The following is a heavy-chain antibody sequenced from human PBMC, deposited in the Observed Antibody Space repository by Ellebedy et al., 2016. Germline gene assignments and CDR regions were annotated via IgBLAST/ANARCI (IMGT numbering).Heavy chain of an antibody. D-gene: IGHD3-10*01. CDR1: GFTFSNAW. V-gene: IGHV3-15*01. Sequence: GGSLRLXXAASGFTFSNAWMSWVRQAPGKGLEWVGRIKSKTDGGTTDYAAPVKGRFTISRDDSKNTLYLQMNSLKTEDTAVYYCTAFLSGVVFLWFGVEDDYYGMDVWGQGTTVTVSS. CDR2: IKSKTDGGTT. J-gene: IGHJ6*02. CDR3: TAFLSGVVFLWFGVEDDYYGMDV.